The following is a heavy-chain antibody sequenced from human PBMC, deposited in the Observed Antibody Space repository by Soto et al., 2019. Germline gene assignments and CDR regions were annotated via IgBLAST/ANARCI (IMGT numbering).Heavy chain of an antibody. D-gene: IGHD2-2*01. V-gene: IGHV3-23*01. Sequence: GGSLRLSCAASGFTFSTCAMNWVRQAPGKGLEWVSAISGGGDDTYYADSVRGRFTISRDNSKNTLFLQMNSLRAEDTAVYYCATWYQLDNWGQGTLVTVSS. J-gene: IGHJ4*02. CDR1: GFTFSTCA. CDR2: ISGGGDDT. CDR3: ATWYQLDN.